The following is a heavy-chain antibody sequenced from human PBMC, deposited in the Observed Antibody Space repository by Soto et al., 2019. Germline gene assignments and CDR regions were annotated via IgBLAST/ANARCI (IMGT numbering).Heavy chain of an antibody. CDR2: VSGYNDNR. CDR1: GYSFTTYG. Sequence: GASVKVSCKASGYSFTTYGITWVRQAPGQGLDWMGWVSGYNDNRNYAQKFQGRVTMTTDTSASTAYMELRSLTSDDTAIYYCARDPPITGSLRGTPLMDVWGQGTTVTVSS. D-gene: IGHD1-20*01. CDR3: ARDPPITGSLRGTPLMDV. V-gene: IGHV1-18*04. J-gene: IGHJ6*02.